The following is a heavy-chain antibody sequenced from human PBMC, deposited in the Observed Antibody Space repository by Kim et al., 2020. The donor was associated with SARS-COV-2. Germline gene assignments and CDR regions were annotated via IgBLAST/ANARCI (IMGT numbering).Heavy chain of an antibody. Sequence: SETLSLTCTVSGGSISSYYWSWIRQPPGKGLEWIGYIYYSGSTNYNPSLKSRVTISVDTSKNQFSLKLSSVTAADTAVYYCARERRGDAFDIWGQGTMVTVSS. V-gene: IGHV4-59*13. CDR1: GGSISSYY. D-gene: IGHD3-16*01. J-gene: IGHJ3*02. CDR3: ARERRGDAFDI. CDR2: IYYSGST.